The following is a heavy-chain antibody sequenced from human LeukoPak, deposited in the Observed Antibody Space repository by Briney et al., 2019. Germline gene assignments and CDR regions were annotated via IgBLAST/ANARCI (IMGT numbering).Heavy chain of an antibody. Sequence: SETLSLTCTVSGGSISTYYWSWIRQPPGKGLEWIGYIYYSGSTNYNPSLKSRVTISVDTSKNQFSLKLSSVTAADTAVYYCARYGSGSYPNYYYYYYMDVWGKGTTVTVSS. CDR3: ARYGSGSYPNYYYYYYMDV. CDR2: IYYSGST. J-gene: IGHJ6*03. V-gene: IGHV4-59*01. D-gene: IGHD3-10*01. CDR1: GGSISTYY.